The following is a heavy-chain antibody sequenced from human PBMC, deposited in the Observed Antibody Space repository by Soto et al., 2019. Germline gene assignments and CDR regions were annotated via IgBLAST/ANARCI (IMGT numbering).Heavy chain of an antibody. D-gene: IGHD1-26*01. V-gene: IGHV3-33*01. CDR2: IWYDGSIK. CDR3: AGDRGLGDRYCGSIGY. CDR1: GFTFSSYG. J-gene: IGHJ4*02. Sequence: QVQLVESGGGVVQPGRSLRLSCAASGFTFSSYGMHWVREAPGKGLEWVAVIWYDGSIKYYADSVKGRFTISRDNSKNTVYMQMNSLRVEDTAVYYCAGDRGLGDRYCGSIGYWGQGAPVTVSS.